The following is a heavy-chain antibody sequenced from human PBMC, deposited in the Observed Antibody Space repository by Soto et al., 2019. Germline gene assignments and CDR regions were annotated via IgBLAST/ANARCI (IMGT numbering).Heavy chain of an antibody. D-gene: IGHD1-26*01. CDR1: GYSISSSNW. CDR3: ARREIQGPIDY. Sequence: QVQLQESGPGLVKPSDTLSLTCAVSGYSISSSNWWGRIRQPPGKGLEWIGYIYYSGTTYYNPSLKIRITLSVDSSRTHFSLNVTPVTVVDSAVYYWARREIQGPIDYWGPGTLVTVSS. J-gene: IGHJ4*02. V-gene: IGHV4-28*01. CDR2: IYYSGTT.